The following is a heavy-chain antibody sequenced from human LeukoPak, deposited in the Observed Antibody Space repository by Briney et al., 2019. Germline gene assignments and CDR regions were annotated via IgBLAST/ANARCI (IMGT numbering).Heavy chain of an antibody. CDR1: GYTFTGYY. CDR2: INPNSGGT. Sequence: GASVKVSCKASGYTFTGYYMHWVRQAPGQGLEWMGWINPNSGGTNYAQKFQGRVTMTRDTSISTAYMELSRLRSDDTAVYYCARGGSGYYYGSGSPGAAFDIWGQGTMVTVSS. V-gene: IGHV1-2*02. J-gene: IGHJ3*02. D-gene: IGHD3-10*01. CDR3: ARGGSGYYYGSGSPGAAFDI.